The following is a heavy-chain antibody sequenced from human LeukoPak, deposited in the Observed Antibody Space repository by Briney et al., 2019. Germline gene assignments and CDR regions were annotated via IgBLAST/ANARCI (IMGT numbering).Heavy chain of an antibody. CDR2: IRPDGSEK. V-gene: IGHV3-7*01. D-gene: IGHD1-1*01. CDR3: AKGLTTWTPGWFDP. Sequence: PGGSLRLSCAASGFTFSNYWMSWVRQAPGKGLEWVANIRPDGSEKYYVDSVKGRLTISRDNAKNSLSLQMNSLRGDDTAVYYCAKGLTTWTPGWFDPWGQGTLVTVSS. J-gene: IGHJ5*02. CDR1: GFTFSNYW.